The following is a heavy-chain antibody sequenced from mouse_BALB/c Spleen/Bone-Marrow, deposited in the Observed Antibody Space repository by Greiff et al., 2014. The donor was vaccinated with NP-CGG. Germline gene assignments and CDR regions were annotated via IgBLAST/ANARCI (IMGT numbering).Heavy chain of an antibody. CDR3: ARDVGYGNYFVY. V-gene: IGHV7-1*02. CDR2: SRNKAKYYTT. D-gene: IGHD2-10*02. Sequence: EVMLVESGGGLVQPGDSLRLSCATSGFTFSDFYMEWVRQPPGKRLEWIAASRNKAKYYTTEYSASVKVRFIVSRDTSQSVLYLQMNALRAEDTAIYYCARDVGYGNYFVYWGQGTLVTVAA. CDR1: GFTFSDFY. J-gene: IGHJ3*01.